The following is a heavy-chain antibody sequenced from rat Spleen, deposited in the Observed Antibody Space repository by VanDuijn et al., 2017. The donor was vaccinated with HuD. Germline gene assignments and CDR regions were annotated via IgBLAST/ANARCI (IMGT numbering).Heavy chain of an antibody. Sequence: QVQLKESGPGLVQPSQTLSLACTVSGFSVPSYHVHWVRQPSGKGLEWMGVIWTGGSTEYNSALKSRLSISRDTSKSQVFLKINSVQTEDTATYYCCRENMYYGYNYFDYWGQGVMVTVSS. CDR2: IWTGGST. J-gene: IGHJ2*01. CDR1: GFSVPSYH. V-gene: IGHV2-43*01. CDR3: CRENMYYGYNYFDY. D-gene: IGHD1-9*01.